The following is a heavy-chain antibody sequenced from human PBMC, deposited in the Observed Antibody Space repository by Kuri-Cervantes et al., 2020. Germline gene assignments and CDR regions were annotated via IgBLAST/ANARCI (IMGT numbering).Heavy chain of an antibody. CDR3: AKDGHRFVVVTSIFQH. V-gene: IGHV3-48*01. J-gene: IGHJ1*01. CDR2: ISSTYEV. D-gene: IGHD2-21*02. Sequence: GGSLRLSCAAPGFTFSTYAMNWVRQAPGKGLEWVSYISSTYEVYYAEAVKGRFTISRDNAKNALYLQMNSLRAEDTAVYYCAKDGHRFVVVTSIFQHWGQGTLVTVSS. CDR1: GFTFSTYA.